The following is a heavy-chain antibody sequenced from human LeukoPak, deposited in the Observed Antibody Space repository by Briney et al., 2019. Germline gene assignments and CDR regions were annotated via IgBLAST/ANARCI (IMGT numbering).Heavy chain of an antibody. CDR2: IYTSGGT. Sequence: SETLSLTCTVSGDSISSYYWSWIRQPPGKGLEWIGYIYTSGGTNYIPSLKGRVTVSIDTSKNQFSLKLSSVTAADSAVYYCARLTRLSTSPDRYYLDYWGQGTLVTVSS. CDR3: ARLTRLSTSPDRYYLDY. D-gene: IGHD6-6*01. J-gene: IGHJ4*02. CDR1: GDSISSYY. V-gene: IGHV4-4*09.